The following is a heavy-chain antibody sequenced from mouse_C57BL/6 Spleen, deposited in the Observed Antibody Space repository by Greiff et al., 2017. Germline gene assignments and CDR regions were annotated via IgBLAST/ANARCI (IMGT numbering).Heavy chain of an antibody. V-gene: IGHV1-77*01. CDR2: IGPGSGST. J-gene: IGHJ3*01. CDR3: ARYLTTVVAKGFAY. CDR1: GYTFTDYC. D-gene: IGHD1-1*01. Sequence: QVQLQQPGAELVKPGASVKISCKASGYTFTDYCINWVKQRPGQGLEWIGKIGPGSGSTYYNEKFKGKATLTADKSSSTAYMQLSSLTTEDSAVYVSARYLTTVVAKGFAYWGQGTLVTVSA.